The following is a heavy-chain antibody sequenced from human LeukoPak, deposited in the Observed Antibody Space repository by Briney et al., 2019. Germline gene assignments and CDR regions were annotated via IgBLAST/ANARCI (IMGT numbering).Heavy chain of an antibody. V-gene: IGHV3-53*01. Sequence: GGSLRLSCAASGFTVSSNYMTWVRQAPGKGLEWVSVIYSGGRTSYADSVKGRFTISRDNSKNTLYLQMNSLRAEDAAVYYCARVYYGSGSLHYYYYYMDVWGKGTTVTISS. J-gene: IGHJ6*03. CDR1: GFTVSSNY. D-gene: IGHD3-10*01. CDR2: IYSGGRT. CDR3: ARVYYGSGSLHYYYYYMDV.